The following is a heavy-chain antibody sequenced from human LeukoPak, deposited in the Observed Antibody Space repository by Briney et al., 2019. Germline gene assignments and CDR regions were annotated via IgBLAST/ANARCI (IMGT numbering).Heavy chain of an antibody. CDR3: ARAPTTVVTPYYFDY. D-gene: IGHD4-23*01. J-gene: IGHJ4*02. CDR2: IYNSGST. CDR1: DGSISSYY. V-gene: IGHV4-59*01. Sequence: PSETLSLTCTVSDGSISSYYWSWIRQPPGKGLEWIGYIYNSGSTNHNPSLKSRVTISLDTSKNQFSLKLSSVTAADTAVYYCARAPTTVVTPYYFDYWGQGTLVTVSS.